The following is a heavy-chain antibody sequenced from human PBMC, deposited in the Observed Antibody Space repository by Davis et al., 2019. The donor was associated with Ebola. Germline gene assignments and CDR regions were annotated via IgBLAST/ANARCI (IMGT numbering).Heavy chain of an antibody. J-gene: IGHJ1*01. D-gene: IGHD3-22*01. CDR1: GFTFSSYA. CDR2: ISYDGSNK. V-gene: IGHV3-30-3*01. Sequence: GESLKISCAASGFTFSSYAMHWVRQAPGKGLEWVAVISYDGSNKYYADSVKGRFTISRDNSKNTLYLQMNSLRAEDTAVYYCARDGGYDSSGALRYFQHWGQGTLVTVSS. CDR3: ARDGGYDSSGALRYFQH.